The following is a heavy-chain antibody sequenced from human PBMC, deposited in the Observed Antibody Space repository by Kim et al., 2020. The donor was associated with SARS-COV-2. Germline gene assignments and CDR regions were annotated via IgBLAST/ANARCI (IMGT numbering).Heavy chain of an antibody. Sequence: GGSLRLSCAASGFTFDDYAMHWVRQAPGKGLEWVSGISWNSGSIGYADSVKGRFTISRDNAKNSLYLQMNSLRAEDTALYYCAKDMGPREVGWLGSKGVDPWGKGTLVTVSS. CDR3: AKDMGPREVGWLGSKGVDP. D-gene: IGHD6-19*01. J-gene: IGHJ5*01. CDR2: ISWNSGSI. V-gene: IGHV3-9*01. CDR1: GFTFDDYA.